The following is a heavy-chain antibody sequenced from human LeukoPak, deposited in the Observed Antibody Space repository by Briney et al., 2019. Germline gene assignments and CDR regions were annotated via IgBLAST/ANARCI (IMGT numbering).Heavy chain of an antibody. Sequence: SETLSLTCAVYGGSFSGYYWSWIRQPPGKGLEWIGEINHSGSTNYNPSLKSRVTISVDTSKNQFSLKLSTVTAADTAVYYCVRGPETYYYDSSAPWTDYWGQGTLVTVSS. CDR1: GGSFSGYY. CDR3: VRGPETYYYDSSAPWTDY. D-gene: IGHD3-22*01. J-gene: IGHJ4*02. CDR2: INHSGST. V-gene: IGHV4-34*01.